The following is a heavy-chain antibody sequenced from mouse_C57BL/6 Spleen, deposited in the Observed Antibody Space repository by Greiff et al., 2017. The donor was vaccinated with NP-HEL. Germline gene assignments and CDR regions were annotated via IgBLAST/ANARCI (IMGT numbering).Heavy chain of an antibody. CDR3: ASEYYYGSSYDWYFDV. J-gene: IGHJ1*03. V-gene: IGHV5-17*01. D-gene: IGHD1-1*01. CDR2: ISSGSSTI. Sequence: DVQLVESGGGLVKPGGSLKLSCAASGFTFSDYGMHWVRQAPEKGLEWVAYISSGSSTIYYADTVKGRFTISRDNAKNTLFLQMTSLRSEDTAMYYCASEYYYGSSYDWYFDVWGTGTTVTVSS. CDR1: GFTFSDYG.